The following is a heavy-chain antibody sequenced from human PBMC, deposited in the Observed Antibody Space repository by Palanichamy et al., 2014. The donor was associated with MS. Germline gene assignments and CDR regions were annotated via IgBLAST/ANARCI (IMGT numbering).Heavy chain of an antibody. D-gene: IGHD3-10*01. CDR3: ARDRVRYYYGMDV. CDR1: GFTFSSYW. V-gene: IGHV3-7*03. Sequence: EVQLVESGEAWSSLGGPVRLSCAASGFTFSSYWMSWVRQAPGKGLEWVANIKQDGSEKYYVDSVKGRFTISRDNAKNSLYLQMNSLRAEDTAVYYCARDRVRYYYGMDVWGQGTTVTVSS. CDR2: IKQDGSEK. J-gene: IGHJ6*02.